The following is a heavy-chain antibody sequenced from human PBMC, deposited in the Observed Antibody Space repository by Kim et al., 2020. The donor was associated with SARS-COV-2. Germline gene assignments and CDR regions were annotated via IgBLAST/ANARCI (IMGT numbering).Heavy chain of an antibody. CDR1: GGSFSGYY. CDR3: ARSKRITMVRGVILWLDP. D-gene: IGHD3-10*01. V-gene: IGHV4-34*01. Sequence: SETLSLTCAVYGGSFSGYYWSWIRQPPGKGLEWIGKINHSGSTNYNPSLKSRVTISVDTSKNQFSLKLSSVTAADTAVYYCARSKRITMVRGVILWLDPWGQGTLVTVSS. CDR2: INHSGST. J-gene: IGHJ5*02.